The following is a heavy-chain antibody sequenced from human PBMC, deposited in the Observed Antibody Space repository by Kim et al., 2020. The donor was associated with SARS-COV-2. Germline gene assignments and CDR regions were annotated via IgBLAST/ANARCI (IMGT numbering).Heavy chain of an antibody. CDR1: GDSVSSNSAA. CDR3: ARDRYDFWSGYPIDAFDI. D-gene: IGHD3-3*01. Sequence: SQTLSLTCAISGDSVSSNSAAWNWIRQSPSRGLEWLGRTYYRSKWYNDYAVSVKSRITINPDTSKNQFSLQLNSVTPEDTAVHYCARDRYDFWSGYPIDAFDIWGQGTMVTVSS. CDR2: TYYRSKWYN. V-gene: IGHV6-1*01. J-gene: IGHJ3*02.